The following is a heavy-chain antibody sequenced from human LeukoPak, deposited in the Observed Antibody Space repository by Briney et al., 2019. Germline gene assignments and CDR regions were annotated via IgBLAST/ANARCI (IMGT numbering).Heavy chain of an antibody. CDR2: INSDESST. Sequence: GGSLPHLRAASGFRLSGYLVHWVRQAPGKGLVWVSRINSDESSTSYADYVKGRFTISRDNAKNTLYLQMNSLRAEDTAVYYCARVLMAREAGWGRETLFTVSS. V-gene: IGHV3-74*01. CDR3: ARVLMAREAG. CDR1: GFRLSGYL. J-gene: IGHJ4*02. D-gene: IGHD6-13*01.